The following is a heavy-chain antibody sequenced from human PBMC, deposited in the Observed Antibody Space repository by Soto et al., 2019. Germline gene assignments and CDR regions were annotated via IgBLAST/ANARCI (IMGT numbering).Heavy chain of an antibody. CDR1: GGSFGGYF. D-gene: IGHD3-10*02. CDR3: ARQGAVTVMFYYHGMDV. CDR2: INHGGIT. J-gene: IGHJ6*02. Sequence: QVQLQQWGAGLLKPSETLSLTCDVYGGSFGGYFWSWIRQPPGKGLEWIGEINHGGITNYNPSLKCRISISVDTSKNLFSLKLRDGTAADAAVYYCARQGAVTVMFYYHGMDVWGQGTSVTVSS. V-gene: IGHV4-34*02.